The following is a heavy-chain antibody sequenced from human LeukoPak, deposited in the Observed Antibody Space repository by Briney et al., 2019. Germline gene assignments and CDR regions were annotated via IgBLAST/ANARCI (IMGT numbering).Heavy chain of an antibody. Sequence: SQTLSLTCTVSGGSISSGDYYWSWIRQPPGKGLEWIGYIYYSGSTYYNPSLKSRVTISVDTSKNQFSLKLSSVTAADRAVYYCARGIRTIFGVVSPFDYWGQGTLVTVSS. CDR3: ARGIRTIFGVVSPFDY. J-gene: IGHJ4*02. V-gene: IGHV4-30-4*08. CDR1: GGSISSGDYY. CDR2: IYYSGST. D-gene: IGHD3-3*01.